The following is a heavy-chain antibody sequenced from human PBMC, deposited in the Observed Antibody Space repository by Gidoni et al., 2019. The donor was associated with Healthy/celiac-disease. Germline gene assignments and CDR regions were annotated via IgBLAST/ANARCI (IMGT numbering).Heavy chain of an antibody. Sequence: QVQLVESGGGVVQPGRSLRLSCAASGFTFSSYGMHWVRQAPGKGLEWVAVIWYDGSNKYYADSVKGRFTISRDNSKNTLYLQMNSLRAEDTAVYYCARGVGADFNWFDPWGQGTLVTVSS. CDR3: ARGVGADFNWFDP. CDR1: GFTFSSYG. CDR2: IWYDGSNK. D-gene: IGHD1-26*01. V-gene: IGHV3-33*01. J-gene: IGHJ5*02.